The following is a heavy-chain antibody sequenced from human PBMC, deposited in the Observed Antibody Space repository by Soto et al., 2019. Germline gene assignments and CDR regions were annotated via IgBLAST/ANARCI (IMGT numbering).Heavy chain of an antibody. CDR3: ATAYPKDLAGVPTAIPPLGY. CDR1: GFTVSDNY. Sequence: GGSLRLSCAASGFTVSDNYMSWVRQAPGKGLEWVSVIYSGGSTYYADSVKGRFTISRDTSKNMLYLQMNSLSAEDTAVYYCATAYPKDLAGVPTAIPPLGYWGQGTLVTVSS. CDR2: IYSGGST. J-gene: IGHJ4*02. D-gene: IGHD2-2*01. V-gene: IGHV3-53*01.